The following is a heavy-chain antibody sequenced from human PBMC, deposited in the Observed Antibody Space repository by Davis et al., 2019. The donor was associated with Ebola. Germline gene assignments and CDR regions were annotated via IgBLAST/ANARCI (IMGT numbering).Heavy chain of an antibody. V-gene: IGHV3-73*01. CDR3: TIYEDRSNWFRDH. CDR1: GFTFSGSA. D-gene: IGHD1-20*01. J-gene: IGHJ4*02. CDR2: IRSKANNYAT. Sequence: GESLKISCAASGFTFSGSAMHWVRQASGKGLDWVGHIRSKANNYATAYAASVKGRFTISRDDSKNTSYLQMSSLKTEDTAVYYCTIYEDRSNWFRDHWGQGTLVTVSS.